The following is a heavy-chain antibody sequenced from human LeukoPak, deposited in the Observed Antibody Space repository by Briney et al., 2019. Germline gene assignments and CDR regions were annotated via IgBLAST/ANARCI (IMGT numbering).Heavy chain of an antibody. CDR1: GYTFTGDY. CDR3: ARDLGYYDRLDQFDC. D-gene: IGHD3-22*01. V-gene: IGHV1-2*02. J-gene: IGHJ4*02. CDR2: INPNSGGT. Sequence: GASVKVSCKASGYTFTGDYVHWVRQAPGQGLESMGWINPNSGGTNSAQQFQGRVTLTRDTSISTAYMELSRLRSDDTAVYYCARDLGYYDRLDQFDCWGQGTLVTVFS.